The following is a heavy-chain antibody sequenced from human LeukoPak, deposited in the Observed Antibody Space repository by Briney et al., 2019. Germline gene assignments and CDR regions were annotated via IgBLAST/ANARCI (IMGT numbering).Heavy chain of an antibody. D-gene: IGHD3-3*01. J-gene: IGHJ6*03. Sequence: PSQTLPLTCTVSGGSISSYYWSWIRQPAGKGLEWIGRIYTSGSTNYNPSLKSRVTMSVDTSKNQFSLKLSSVTAADTAVYYCAREYDFWSPEAARYYYYMDVWGKGTTVTVSS. CDR2: IYTSGST. CDR3: AREYDFWSPEAARYYYYMDV. CDR1: GGSISSYY. V-gene: IGHV4-4*07.